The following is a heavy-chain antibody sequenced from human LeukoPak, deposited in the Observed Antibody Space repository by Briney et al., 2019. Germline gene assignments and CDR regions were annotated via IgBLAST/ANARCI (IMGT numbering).Heavy chain of an antibody. V-gene: IGHV3-30*18. Sequence: PGGSLRLSCAASGFTFSSYGMHWVRQAPGKGLEWVAVISYDGSNKYYADSVKGRFTISRDNSKNTLYLQMNSLGAEDTAVYYCAKDLDGDSTYYYGMDVWGQGTTVTVSS. CDR1: GFTFSSYG. J-gene: IGHJ6*02. CDR2: ISYDGSNK. CDR3: AKDLDGDSTYYYGMDV. D-gene: IGHD4-17*01.